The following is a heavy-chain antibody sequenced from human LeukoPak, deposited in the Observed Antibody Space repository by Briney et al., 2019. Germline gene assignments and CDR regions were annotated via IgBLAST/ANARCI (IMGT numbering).Heavy chain of an antibody. J-gene: IGHJ4*02. CDR1: GYTFTSYD. D-gene: IGHD3-22*01. CDR3: ATTRSSSGYYWGGQIDY. CDR2: MNPNSGNT. Sequence: GASVKVSCKASGYTFTSYDINWVRQATGQGLEWMGWMNPNSGNTGYAQKFQGRVTITRNTSISTAYMELSSLRSEDTAVYYCATTRSSSGYYWGGQIDYWGQGIPVTVSS. V-gene: IGHV1-8*03.